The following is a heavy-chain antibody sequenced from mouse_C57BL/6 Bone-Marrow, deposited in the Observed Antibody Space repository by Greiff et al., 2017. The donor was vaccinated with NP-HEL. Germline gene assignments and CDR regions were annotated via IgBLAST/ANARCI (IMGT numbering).Heavy chain of an antibody. CDR3: ARNPHHV. CDR2: IDPSDSYT. V-gene: IGHV1-59*01. J-gene: IGHJ2*01. Sequence: QVQLQQPGAELVRPGTSVKLSCKASGYTFTSYWMHWVKQRPGQGLEWIGVIDPSDSYTNYNQKFKGKATLTVDTSSSTAYMQLSSLTSEDSAGDDWARNPHHVWGQGTTLTVSS. CDR1: GYTFTSYW.